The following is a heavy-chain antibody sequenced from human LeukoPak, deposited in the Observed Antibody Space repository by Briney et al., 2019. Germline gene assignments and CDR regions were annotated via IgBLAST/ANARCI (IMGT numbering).Heavy chain of an antibody. CDR3: ARLGDSSGPRDY. CDR2: IYYSGST. Sequence: PETLSLTCTVSGGSISSNYWSWIRQPPGKGLEWIGYIYYSGSTNYNPSLKSRVTISVDTSKNQFSLKLSSVTAADTAVYYCARLGDSSGPRDYWGQGTLVTVSS. D-gene: IGHD3-22*01. J-gene: IGHJ4*02. CDR1: GGSISSNY. V-gene: IGHV4-59*08.